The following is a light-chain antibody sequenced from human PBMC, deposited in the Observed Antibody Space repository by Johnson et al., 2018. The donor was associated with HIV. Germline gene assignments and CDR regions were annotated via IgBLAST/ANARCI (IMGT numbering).Light chain of an antibody. J-gene: IGLJ1*01. CDR3: GTWDSSLSAGEV. V-gene: IGLV1-51*02. CDR1: SSNIGNNY. CDR2: ENN. Sequence: HSVLTQAPSVSAAPGQKVTISCSGSSSNIGNNYVSWYQQLPGTAPKLLIYENNKRPSGIPDRFSGSKSGTSATLGITGLQTGDEADYYCGTWDSSLSAGEVFGTGTKVTVL.